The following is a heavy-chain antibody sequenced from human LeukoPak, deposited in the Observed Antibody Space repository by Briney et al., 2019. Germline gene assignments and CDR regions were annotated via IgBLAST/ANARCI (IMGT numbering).Heavy chain of an antibody. CDR2: VNPNSGGT. CDR3: ARGDLKWELPAFDI. J-gene: IGHJ3*02. Sequence: GASVKVSCKASGYTFTSYGISWVRQAPGQGLEWMGWVNPNSGGTNYAQKFQGRVTMTRDTSISTAYMELSRLRSDDTAVYYCARGDLKWELPAFDIWGQGTMVTVSS. V-gene: IGHV1-2*02. D-gene: IGHD1-26*01. CDR1: GYTFTSYG.